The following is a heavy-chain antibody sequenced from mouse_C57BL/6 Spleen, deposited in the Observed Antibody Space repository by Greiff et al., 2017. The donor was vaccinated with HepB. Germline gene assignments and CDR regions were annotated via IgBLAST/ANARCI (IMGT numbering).Heavy chain of an antibody. CDR1: GYAFSSSW. V-gene: IGHV1-82*01. CDR2: IYPGDGDT. J-gene: IGHJ4*01. Sequence: VQLQQSGPELVKPGASVKISCKASGYAFSSSWMNWVKQRPGKGLEWIGRIYPGDGDTNYNGKFKGKATLTADKSSSTAYMQLSSLTSEDSAVYCCARCKEEGAMDYWGQGTSVTVSS. CDR3: ARCKEEGAMDY.